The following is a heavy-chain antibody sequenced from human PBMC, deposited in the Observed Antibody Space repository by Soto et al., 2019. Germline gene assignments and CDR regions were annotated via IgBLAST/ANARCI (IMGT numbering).Heavy chain of an antibody. CDR2: IYYSGST. J-gene: IGHJ4*02. CDR3: ARRYGPGFDY. D-gene: IGHD4-17*01. Sequence: SETLSLTCTVSGGSISSGGHYWSWIRHHSGKGLEWIGYIYYSGSTNYNPSLQSRVTISVDTSKNQFSLKLSSVTAADTAVYYCARRYGPGFDYWGQGALVTVSS. CDR1: GGSISSGGHY. V-gene: IGHV4-61*08.